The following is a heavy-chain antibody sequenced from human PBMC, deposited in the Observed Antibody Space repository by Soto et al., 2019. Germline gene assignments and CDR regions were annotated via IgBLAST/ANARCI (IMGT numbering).Heavy chain of an antibody. D-gene: IGHD3-16*01. V-gene: IGHV6-1*01. Sequence: SQALSVSWYSSGNGVSRNSAAWNWIRQSPSRGLEWLGRTYYKSKWYNDYAGSVRSRITVNPDTSKNQFSLQLNSVTPEDTAVYYCARGGRSFDYWAQGTLVTVSS. CDR1: GNGVSRNSAA. J-gene: IGHJ4*02. CDR3: ARGGRSFDY. CDR2: TYYKSKWYN.